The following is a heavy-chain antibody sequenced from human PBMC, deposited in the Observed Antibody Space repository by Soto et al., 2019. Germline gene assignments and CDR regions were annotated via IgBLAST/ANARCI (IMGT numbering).Heavy chain of an antibody. D-gene: IGHD2-15*01. Sequence: SLTCSVSRAFINSGGFYYSWIRQPPGTGLEWLGYIFHSGSTLYNPSLRGRLTLSADTSRNQLSLYLTSVTAADTAVYYCVRGGIAGHWFDPWGQGILVTVSS. CDR1: RAFINSGGFY. V-gene: IGHV4-31*03. CDR2: IFHSGST. CDR3: VRGGIAGHWFDP. J-gene: IGHJ5*02.